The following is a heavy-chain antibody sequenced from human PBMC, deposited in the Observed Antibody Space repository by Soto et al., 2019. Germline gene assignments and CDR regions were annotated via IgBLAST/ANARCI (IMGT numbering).Heavy chain of an antibody. V-gene: IGHV1-69*01. CDR1: GGSFREYA. CDR2: IIPMFGTP. J-gene: IGHJ4*02. Sequence: QVQLVQSGAEVKKPGSSVNVSCKVSGGSFREYAISWVRQAPGQGLEWMGGIIPMFGTPNYAQKFQGRVTIIADESTSTGYMELSSLTSDDTAVYYCARDSTAMITTSFDYWGQGTLVTVSS. CDR3: ARDSTAMITTSFDY. D-gene: IGHD3-16*01.